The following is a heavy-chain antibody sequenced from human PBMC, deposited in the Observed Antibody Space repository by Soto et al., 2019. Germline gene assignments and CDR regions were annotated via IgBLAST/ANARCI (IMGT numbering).Heavy chain of an antibody. V-gene: IGHV5-51*01. J-gene: IGHJ6*02. CDR2: IYPGDSDT. Sequence: EVQLVQSGAEVKKPGESLRISCKASGYTFTNYWIGWVRRMPGKGLEWMGIIYPGDSDTKYNPSFQGQVTISADKSITTTYLQWSSLKASDTAIYYCAASIFYYGMDVWGQGTTVTVSS. CDR1: GYTFTNYW. CDR3: AASIFYYGMDV.